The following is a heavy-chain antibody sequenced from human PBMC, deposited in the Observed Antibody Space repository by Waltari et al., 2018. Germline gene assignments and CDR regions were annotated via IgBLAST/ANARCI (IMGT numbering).Heavy chain of an antibody. V-gene: IGHV3-23*01. CDR3: TSPIRYSSGWYYFDY. D-gene: IGHD6-19*01. J-gene: IGHJ4*02. CDR2: ISGSGGST. CDR1: GFTFSSYA. Sequence: EVQLLESGGGLVQPGGSLRLSCAASGFTFSSYAMSWVRQAPGKGLEWVSAISGSGGSTYYADSVKGRFTISRDNSKNTLYLQMNSLRAEDTAVYYCTSPIRYSSGWYYFDYWGQGTLVTVSS.